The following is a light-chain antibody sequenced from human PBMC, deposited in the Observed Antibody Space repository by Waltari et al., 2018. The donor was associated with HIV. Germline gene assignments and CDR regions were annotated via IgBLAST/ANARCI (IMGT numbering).Light chain of an antibody. V-gene: IGLV2-23*02. CDR2: EVS. CDR1: SSDIGIYNV. Sequence: QSALTQPASVSGSPGQSITLSCTGTSSDIGIYNVVSWYQQNQNIAPKLLIYEVSKRPSGVSARFSASKSGNTASLTISGLQADDEADYYCCSYAASSTSPMVFGTGTKVTVL. CDR3: CSYAASSTSPMV. J-gene: IGLJ1*01.